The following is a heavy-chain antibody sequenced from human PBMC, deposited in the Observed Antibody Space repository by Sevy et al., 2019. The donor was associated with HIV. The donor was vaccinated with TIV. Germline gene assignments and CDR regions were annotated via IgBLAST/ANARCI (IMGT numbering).Heavy chain of an antibody. J-gene: IGHJ4*02. D-gene: IGHD3-10*01. CDR1: GFTFSSYW. CDR3: ARDEDSGSIYFDY. Sequence: GGSLRLSCAASGFTFSSYWMSWVRQAPGKGLEWVANIKQDGSEKYYVDSVKGRFTISRDNAKNSLYLQMNSLRAEDTAVYYCARDEDSGSIYFDYWGQGTLVTVSS. V-gene: IGHV3-7*01. CDR2: IKQDGSEK.